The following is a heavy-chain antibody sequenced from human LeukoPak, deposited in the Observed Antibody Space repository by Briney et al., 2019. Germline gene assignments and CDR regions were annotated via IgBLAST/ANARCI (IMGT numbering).Heavy chain of an antibody. CDR1: GFTFSSYG. V-gene: IGHV3-23*01. CDR2: ISGTGGTT. CDR3: AELGITMIGGV. Sequence: PGGSLRLSCAASGFTFSSYGMSWVRQAPGKGLEWVSAISGTGGTTYYADSVKGRFTISRDNSKNTLYLQMNSLRAEDTAVYYCAELGITMIGGVWGKGTTVTISS. J-gene: IGHJ6*04. D-gene: IGHD3-10*02.